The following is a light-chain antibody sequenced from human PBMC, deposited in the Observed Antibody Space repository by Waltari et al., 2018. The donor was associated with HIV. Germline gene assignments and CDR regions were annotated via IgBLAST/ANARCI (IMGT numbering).Light chain of an antibody. CDR3: AVWDDSMNGLV. Sequence: QSVLTQPPSASGTPGPRVTISCSGGTSIVECTHVYWYQQAPGTTPKLLIYMNHERPSGVPHRFSGSKSGTSASLAVSGLQSEDEAAYYCAVWDDSMNGLVFGGGTKLTVL. CDR2: MNH. J-gene: IGLJ2*01. CDR1: TSIVECTH. V-gene: IGLV1-47*01.